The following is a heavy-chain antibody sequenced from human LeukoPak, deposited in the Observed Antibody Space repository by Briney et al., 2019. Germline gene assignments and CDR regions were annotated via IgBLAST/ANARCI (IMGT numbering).Heavy chain of an antibody. Sequence: GGSLRLSCAASGFTFDGYAMHWVRQAPGKGLEWVSLISGAGDNTFYVDSVKGRFTLSRDNSKNSLYLQMNSLRTEDTALYYCAKVRWFGELKGAFDIWGQGTMVTDSP. J-gene: IGHJ3*02. CDR1: GFTFDGYA. CDR2: ISGAGDNT. CDR3: AKVRWFGELKGAFDI. D-gene: IGHD3-10*01. V-gene: IGHV3-43*02.